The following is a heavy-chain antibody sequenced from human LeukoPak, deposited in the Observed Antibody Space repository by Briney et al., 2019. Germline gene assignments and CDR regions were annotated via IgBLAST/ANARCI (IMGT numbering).Heavy chain of an antibody. CDR2: ISGDGTRT. CDR1: GFTFSSYA. CDR3: ARDSASGYYFDY. V-gene: IGHV3-23*01. J-gene: IGHJ4*02. Sequence: GGSLRLSCAASGFTFSSYAMSWVRQAPGKGLEWVSAISGDGTRTYYADSVKGRFTISRDNSKNTLYLQMNSLRAEDTAVYYCARDSASGYYFDYWGQGTLVTVSS. D-gene: IGHD6-25*01.